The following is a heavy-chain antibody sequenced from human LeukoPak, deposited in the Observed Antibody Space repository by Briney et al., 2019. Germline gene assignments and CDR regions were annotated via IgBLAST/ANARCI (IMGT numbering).Heavy chain of an antibody. CDR2: IKQDGSEK. CDR3: ARDVGDGYYDSSGYYYPFDY. Sequence: GGSLRLSCAASGFTFSSYWMSWVRQAPGKGLEWVANIKQDGSEKYYVDSVKGRFTISRDNAKNSLYLQMNSLRAEDTAVYYCARDVGDGYYDSSGYYYPFDYWGQGTLVTVSS. V-gene: IGHV3-7*01. D-gene: IGHD3-22*01. CDR1: GFTFSSYW. J-gene: IGHJ4*02.